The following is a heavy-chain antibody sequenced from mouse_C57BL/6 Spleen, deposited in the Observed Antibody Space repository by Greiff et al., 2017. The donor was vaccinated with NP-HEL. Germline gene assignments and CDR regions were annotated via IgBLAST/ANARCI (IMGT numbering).Heavy chain of an antibody. Sequence: EVKVEEPGGGLVKPGGSLKLSCAASGFTFSDYGMHWVRQAPEKGLEWVAYISSGSSTIYYADTVKGRFTISRDKAKNTLFLQMTSLRSEDTAMYYCANYGSRAYWGQGTLVTVSA. J-gene: IGHJ3*01. V-gene: IGHV5-17*01. D-gene: IGHD1-1*01. CDR2: ISSGSSTI. CDR3: ANYGSRAY. CDR1: GFTFSDYG.